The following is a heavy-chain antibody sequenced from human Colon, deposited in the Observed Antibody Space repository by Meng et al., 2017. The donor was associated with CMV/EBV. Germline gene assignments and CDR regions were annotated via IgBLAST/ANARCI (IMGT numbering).Heavy chain of an antibody. D-gene: IGHD6-19*01. Sequence: ASVMVSCKASGYTFTGYFIQWVRQAPGQGLEWMGWMNPNHGGAQYAPKFQGRVTMNRDTATTTAYMEVSGLTSDDTAVYYCAIKLGLAVADKREASSLGYWGQGTLVTVSS. CDR2: MNPNHGGA. CDR1: GYTFTGYF. CDR3: AIKLGLAVADKREASSLGY. J-gene: IGHJ4*02. V-gene: IGHV1-2*02.